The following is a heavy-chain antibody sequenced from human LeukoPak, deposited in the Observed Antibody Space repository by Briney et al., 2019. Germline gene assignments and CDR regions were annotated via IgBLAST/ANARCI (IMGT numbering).Heavy chain of an antibody. V-gene: IGHV3-7*01. CDR2: IKQDGSEK. Sequence: GGSLRLSCAASGFTFSSYWMSWVRQAPGKGLEWVANIKQDGSEKYYVDSVKGRFTISRDNAKNSLYLQMNSLRAEDTAVYYCARVLGSIVVVPAAIQIWFDPWGQGTLVTVSS. CDR1: GFTFSSYW. J-gene: IGHJ5*02. D-gene: IGHD2-2*02. CDR3: ARVLGSIVVVPAAIQIWFDP.